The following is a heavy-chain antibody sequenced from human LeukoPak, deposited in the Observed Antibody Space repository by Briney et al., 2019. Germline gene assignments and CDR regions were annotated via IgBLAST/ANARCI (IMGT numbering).Heavy chain of an antibody. V-gene: IGHV1-18*01. Sequence: ASVKVSCKASGYTFTSYGISWVRQAPGQGLEWMGWISAYNGNTNYAQKLQGRVTMTTDTSTSTACMELRSLRSDDTAVYYCARDSHGVVRGVMVYWGQGILVTVSS. CDR3: ARDSHGVVRGVMVY. CDR2: ISAYNGNT. D-gene: IGHD3-10*01. CDR1: GYTFTSYG. J-gene: IGHJ4*02.